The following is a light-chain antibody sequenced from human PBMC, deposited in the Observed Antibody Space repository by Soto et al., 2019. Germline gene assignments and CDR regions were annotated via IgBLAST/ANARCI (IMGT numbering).Light chain of an antibody. V-gene: IGKV1-39*01. Sequence: DMQITQSPHSLYASVGDRIAITCRPSQTISTSLNWYRQRPGRAPNLLIYAASNLQSGVPSRFSGCGSGTDFTLTISSPQPEDFATYCCQQSYSTPQTFSQGTGVDIK. J-gene: IGKJ1*01. CDR3: QQSYSTPQT. CDR1: QTISTS. CDR2: AAS.